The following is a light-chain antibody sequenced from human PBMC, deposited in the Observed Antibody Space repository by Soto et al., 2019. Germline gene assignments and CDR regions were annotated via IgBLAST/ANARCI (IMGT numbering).Light chain of an antibody. V-gene: IGKV3-20*01. CDR3: QQYGNSPPST. CDR2: GAS. CDR1: QSVRSNY. Sequence: ETVLTQSPGTLSLSPGERATLSCRASQSVRSNYLAWYQQKPGQAPRLLIYGASTRATGIPDRFSGSGSGTDFTLTISRLEPEDFAVYYCQQYGNSPPSTFGQGTKLHIK. J-gene: IGKJ2*01.